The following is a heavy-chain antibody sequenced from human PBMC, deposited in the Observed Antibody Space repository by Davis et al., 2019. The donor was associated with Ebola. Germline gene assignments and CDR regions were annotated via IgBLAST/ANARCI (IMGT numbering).Heavy chain of an antibody. CDR1: GFTFSSYA. V-gene: IGHV3-64*01. J-gene: IGHJ6*02. CDR3: ARGETGTTPLYYYYGMDV. Sequence: GESLKISCAASGFTFSSYAMHWVRQAPGKGLEYVSAISSNGGSTYYANSVKGRFTISRDNSKNTLYLQMGSLRAEDMAVYYCARGETGTTPLYYYYGMDVWGQGTTVTVSS. D-gene: IGHD1-1*01. CDR2: ISSNGGST.